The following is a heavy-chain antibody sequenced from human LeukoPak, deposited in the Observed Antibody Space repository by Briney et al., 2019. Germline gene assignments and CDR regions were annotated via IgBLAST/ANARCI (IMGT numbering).Heavy chain of an antibody. CDR2: IKQDGSEK. D-gene: IGHD2-8*01. V-gene: IGHV3-7*01. J-gene: IGHJ6*03. CDR1: GFTFSNYW. Sequence: GGSLRLSCAASGFTFSNYWMTWVRQAPGKGLEWVANIKQDGSEKYYVDSVKGRFRISRDSSKNILYLQMNSLRAEDTAVYYCAKDRCSNGIGCYYYYMDVWGKGTTVTISS. CDR3: AKDRCSNGIGCYYYYMDV.